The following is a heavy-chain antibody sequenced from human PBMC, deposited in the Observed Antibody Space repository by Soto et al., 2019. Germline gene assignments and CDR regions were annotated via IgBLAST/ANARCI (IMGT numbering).Heavy chain of an antibody. CDR1: GFTFSGDW. Sequence: GGSLRLSCAASGFTFSGDWMSWVRQAPGEGLEWVANIKQDGSEKYYVDSVKGRFTISRDNAKNSLYLQMNSLRAEDTAVYYCARDQVAVADDAFDIWGQGTMVTVSS. D-gene: IGHD6-19*01. J-gene: IGHJ3*02. V-gene: IGHV3-7*01. CDR2: IKQDGSEK. CDR3: ARDQVAVADDAFDI.